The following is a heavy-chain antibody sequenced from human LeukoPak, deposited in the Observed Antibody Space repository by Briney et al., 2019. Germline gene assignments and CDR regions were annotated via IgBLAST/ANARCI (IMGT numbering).Heavy chain of an antibody. CDR3: ARGSRRFGELFSYNWFDP. CDR2: IYYSGST. D-gene: IGHD3-10*01. CDR1: GGSISSYY. Sequence: SETLSLTCTVSGGSISSYYWSWIRQPPGEGLEWIGYIYYSGSTNYNPSLKSRVTTSVDTSKNQSSLKLSSVPAADTAVYYCARGSRRFGELFSYNWFDPWGPRTLVTVSS. J-gene: IGHJ5*02. V-gene: IGHV4-59*01.